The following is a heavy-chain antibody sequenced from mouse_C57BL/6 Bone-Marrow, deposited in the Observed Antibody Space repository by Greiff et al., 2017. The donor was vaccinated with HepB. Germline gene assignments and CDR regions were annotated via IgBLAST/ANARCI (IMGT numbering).Heavy chain of an antibody. CDR3: ARQGQLRLLGFDY. D-gene: IGHD3-2*02. Sequence: EVMLVESGGDLVKPGGSLKLSCAASGFTFSSYGMSWVRQTPDKRLEWVATISSGGSYTYYPDSVKGRFTISRDNAKNTLYLQMSSLKSEDTAMYYCARQGQLRLLGFDYWGQGTTLTVSS. CDR2: ISSGGSYT. J-gene: IGHJ2*01. CDR1: GFTFSSYG. V-gene: IGHV5-6*01.